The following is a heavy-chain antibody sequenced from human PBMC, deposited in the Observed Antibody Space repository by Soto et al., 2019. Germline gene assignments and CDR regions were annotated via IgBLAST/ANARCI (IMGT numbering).Heavy chain of an antibody. CDR3: SGLVPRDGWFDP. V-gene: IGHV3-66*01. D-gene: IGHD6-19*01. J-gene: IGHJ5*02. CDR1: GFTVSSNY. Sequence: GGSLRLSCAASGFTVSSNYMSWVRQAPGKGLEWVSVIYSGGSTYYADSVKGRFTISRDNSKNTLYLQMNSLRAEDTAVYYCSGLVPRDGWFDPWGQGTLVTVSS. CDR2: IYSGGST.